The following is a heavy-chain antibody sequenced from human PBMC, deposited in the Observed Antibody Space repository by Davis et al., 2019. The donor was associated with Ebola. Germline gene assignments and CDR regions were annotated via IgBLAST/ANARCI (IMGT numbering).Heavy chain of an antibody. V-gene: IGHV1-18*01. D-gene: IGHD6-6*01. J-gene: IGHJ4*02. CDR3: ARDSGYSSSSGSY. CDR1: GYTFTSYG. Sequence: AASVKVSCKTSGYTFTSYGISWVRPAPGQGLEWMGWISAYNGNTNYAQKLQGRVNMTTDTSTSTAYMELRSLRSEDTAVYFCARDSGYSSSSGSYWGQGTLVTVSS. CDR2: ISAYNGNT.